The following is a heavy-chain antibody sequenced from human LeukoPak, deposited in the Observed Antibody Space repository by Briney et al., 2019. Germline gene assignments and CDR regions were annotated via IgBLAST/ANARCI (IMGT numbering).Heavy chain of an antibody. CDR3: ARGRISSSSWYLS. CDR2: INHSGST. V-gene: IGHV4-34*01. CDR1: GGSFSGYY. Sequence: SEILSLTCAVYGGSFSGYYWSWIRQPPGKGLEWIGEINHSGSTNNNPSLKSRVTISVDTSKNQFSLKLSSVTAADTAVYYCARGRISSSSWYLSWGQGTLVTVSS. D-gene: IGHD6-13*01. J-gene: IGHJ1*01.